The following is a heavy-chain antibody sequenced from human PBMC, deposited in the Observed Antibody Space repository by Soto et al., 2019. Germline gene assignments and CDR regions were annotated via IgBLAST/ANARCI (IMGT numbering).Heavy chain of an antibody. CDR3: ARDWGSGYYHFEP. CDR2: IDHSGST. V-gene: IGHV4-38-2*02. Sequence: SETLSLTCAVSGYSISSGFSWGWIRQPPGKGLEWIGSIDHSGSTHYNASLKIRLSISLDTSKNQFSLKLRSVTAADTAVYCCARDWGSGYYHFEPWGQGTLVTVSS. D-gene: IGHD5-12*01. CDR1: GYSISSGFS. J-gene: IGHJ5*02.